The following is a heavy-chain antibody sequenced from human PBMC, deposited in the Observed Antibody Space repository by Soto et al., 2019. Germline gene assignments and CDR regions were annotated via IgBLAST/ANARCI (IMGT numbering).Heavy chain of an antibody. J-gene: IGHJ6*02. V-gene: IGHV4-34*12. CDR2: NIHSGST. D-gene: IGHD2-21*01. CDR1: GGSFSGYY. Sequence: QVQLQQWGAGLLKPSETLSLTCAVYGGSFSGYYWSWIRQPPGKGLEWIGENIHSGSTNYTPSHSGRVTIAGDTSKNQYSLKLSSVTAADTAVYYCARVCLADSVHYSCGMDVWGQGTTVTVSS. CDR3: ARVCLADSVHYSCGMDV.